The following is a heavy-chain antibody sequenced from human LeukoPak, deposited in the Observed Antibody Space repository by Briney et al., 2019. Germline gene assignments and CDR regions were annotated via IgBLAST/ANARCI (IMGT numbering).Heavy chain of an antibody. CDR3: ASFVVVVPAAKRPPQDFDY. D-gene: IGHD2-2*01. Sequence: SETLSLTCTVSGGSISSGGYYWSWIRQHPGKGLEWIGYIYYSGSTYYNPSLKSRGTISVDTSKNQFSLKLSSVTAADTAVYYCASFVVVVPAAKRPPQDFDYWGQGTLVTVSS. V-gene: IGHV4-31*03. CDR1: GGSISSGGYY. J-gene: IGHJ4*02. CDR2: IYYSGST.